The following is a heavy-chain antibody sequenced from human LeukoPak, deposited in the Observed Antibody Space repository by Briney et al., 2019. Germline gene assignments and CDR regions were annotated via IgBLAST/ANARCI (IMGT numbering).Heavy chain of an antibody. J-gene: IGHJ4*02. CDR2: IRYDGSNK. Sequence: GGSLRLSCAASGFTFSSYGMHWVRQAPGKGLEWVAFIRYDGSNKYYADSVKGRFTISRDNSKNTLYLQMNSLRAEDTAVYYCANPPFGELRGLRVDDWGQGTLVTVSS. V-gene: IGHV3-30*02. CDR3: ANPPFGELRGLRVDD. CDR1: GFTFSSYG. D-gene: IGHD3-10*01.